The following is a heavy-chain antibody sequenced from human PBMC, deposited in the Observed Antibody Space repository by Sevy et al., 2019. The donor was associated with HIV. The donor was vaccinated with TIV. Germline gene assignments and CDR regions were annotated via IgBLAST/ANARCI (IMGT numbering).Heavy chain of an antibody. CDR1: GGSISSSSYY. CDR3: GGGFVEVPAALYYYGMDV. J-gene: IGHJ6*02. V-gene: IGHV4-39*01. CDR2: IYYSGST. Sequence: SETLSLTCTVSGGSISSSSYYWGWIRQPPGKGLVWIGSIYYSGSTYYNPSLKSRVTISVDTSKNQFSLKLSSVTAADTAVYYCGGGFVEVPAALYYYGMDVWGQGTTVTVSS. D-gene: IGHD2-2*01.